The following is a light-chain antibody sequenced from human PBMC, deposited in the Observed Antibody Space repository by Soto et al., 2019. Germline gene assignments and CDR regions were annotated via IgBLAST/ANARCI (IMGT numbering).Light chain of an antibody. CDR1: SSYVGGDNY. CDR3: SSYTSNSPYV. Sequence: QSALTQPASMSGSPGHSITISCSGTSSYVGGDNYVSWYQHHPGKAPKLIIYDVSSRPSGVSNRFSGSKSGNTASLTISGLQPEDEADYYCSSYTSNSPYVFGTGTKLTVL. V-gene: IGLV2-14*03. J-gene: IGLJ1*01. CDR2: DVS.